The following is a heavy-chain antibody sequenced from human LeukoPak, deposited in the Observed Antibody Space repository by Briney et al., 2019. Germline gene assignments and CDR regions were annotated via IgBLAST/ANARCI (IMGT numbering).Heavy chain of an antibody. J-gene: IGHJ1*01. D-gene: IGHD3-22*01. CDR1: GFTFGNYA. Sequence: GGSLRLSCAASGFTFGNYAMSWVRQAPGKGLEWVSGIIADADDTYYADSVKGRFTISRDHSKNTLHLQMNSLRAEDTAVYYCAKDRKLYYDSSGYYLIVGTEYFQHWGQGTLVTVSS. V-gene: IGHV3-23*01. CDR3: AKDRKLYYDSSGYYLIVGTEYFQH. CDR2: IIADADDT.